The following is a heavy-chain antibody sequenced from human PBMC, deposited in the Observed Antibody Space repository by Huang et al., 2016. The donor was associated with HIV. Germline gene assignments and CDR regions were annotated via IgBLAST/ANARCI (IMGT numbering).Heavy chain of an antibody. CDR1: GFTFSSYW. CDR3: ARPST. D-gene: IGHD2-2*01. CDR2: IKQDGIEK. Sequence: EVQLVESGGGLVQPGGSLRLSCAASGFTFSSYWMSWVRKDPGKGLEWVTNIKQDGIEKYYGDSVKERLTICRDNAKNSLYLQMNCLRAEDTAVYYCARPSTWGQGTLVTVSS. V-gene: IGHV3-7*01. J-gene: IGHJ5*02.